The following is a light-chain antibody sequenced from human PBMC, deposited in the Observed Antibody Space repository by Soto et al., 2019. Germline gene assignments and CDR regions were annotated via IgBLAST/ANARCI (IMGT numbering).Light chain of an antibody. CDR3: SSFTRSSTLEVV. CDR1: SSDVGGYNY. V-gene: IGLV2-14*01. CDR2: GVS. J-gene: IGLJ2*01. Sequence: QSALTQPASVSGSPGRSITISCTGTSSDVGGYNYVSWYQQHPGKAPQLLIYGVSHRPSGVSARFSGSKSGNTASLTISGLQTEDEGDYYCSSFTRSSTLEVVFGGGTTVTVL.